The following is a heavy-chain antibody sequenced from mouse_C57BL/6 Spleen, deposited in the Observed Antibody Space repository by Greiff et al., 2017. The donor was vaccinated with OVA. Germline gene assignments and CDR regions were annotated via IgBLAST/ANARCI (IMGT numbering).Heavy chain of an antibody. J-gene: IGHJ4*01. V-gene: IGHV3-6*01. CDR1: GYSITSGYY. Sequence: DVKLQESGPGLVKPSQSLSLTCSVTGYSITSGYYWNWIRQFPGNKLEWMGYISYDGSNNYNPSLKNRISITRDTSKNQFFLKLNSVTTEDTATYYCARGEGVYWGQGTSVTVSS. CDR2: ISYDGSN. CDR3: ARGEGVY.